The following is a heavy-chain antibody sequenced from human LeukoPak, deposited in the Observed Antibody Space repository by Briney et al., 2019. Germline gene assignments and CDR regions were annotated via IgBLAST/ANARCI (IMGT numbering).Heavy chain of an antibody. J-gene: IGHJ1*01. V-gene: IGHV4-59*08. CDR1: GGSFSSYY. D-gene: IGHD3-22*01. CDR3: ARRRYYDSTGYLD. CDR2: IYYRGST. Sequence: PETLSLTCAVYGGSFSSYYWGWIRQPPGKGLEWIGDIYYRGSTYYNPSLKSRVSISIDTSNNQFSLTLNSVTAADTALYFCARRRYYDSTGYLDWGQGTLVIVSS.